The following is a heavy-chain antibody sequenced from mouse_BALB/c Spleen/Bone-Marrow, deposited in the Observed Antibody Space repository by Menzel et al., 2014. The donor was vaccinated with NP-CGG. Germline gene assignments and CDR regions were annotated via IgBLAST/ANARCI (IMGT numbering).Heavy chain of an antibody. CDR3: ARQGVYYGKSYYAMDY. V-gene: IGHV5-12-2*01. CDR2: ISNGGGST. D-gene: IGHD2-1*01. CDR1: GFTFSSYT. Sequence: VQLKQSGGGLVQPGGSPKLSCAASGFTFSSYTMSWVRQTPEKRLEWVAYISNGGGSTYFPDAVKGRFTISRDNAKNTLYLQMSSLKSEDTAMYYCARQGVYYGKSYYAMDYWGQGTSVTVSS. J-gene: IGHJ4*01.